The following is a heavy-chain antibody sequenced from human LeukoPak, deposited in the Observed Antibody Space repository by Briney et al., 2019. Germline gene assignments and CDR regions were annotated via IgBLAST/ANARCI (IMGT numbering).Heavy chain of an antibody. V-gene: IGHV4-39*07. CDR3: ARAIGAWYVGSPPYNWFDP. J-gene: IGHJ5*02. D-gene: IGHD6-19*01. CDR2: IYYSGST. CDR1: GGSISSSSYY. Sequence: KPSETLSLTCTVSGGSISSSSYYWGWIRQPPGKGLEWIGSIYYSGSTYYNPSLKSRVTISVDTSKNQFSLKLSSVTAADTAVYYCARAIGAWYVGSPPYNWFDPWGQGTLVTVSS.